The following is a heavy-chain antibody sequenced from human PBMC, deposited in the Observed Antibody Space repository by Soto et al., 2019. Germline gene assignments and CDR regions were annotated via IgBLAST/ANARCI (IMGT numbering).Heavy chain of an antibody. D-gene: IGHD7-27*01. Sequence: ASVKVPCKAFGYTFTSYGISWVRQPPGQGREGMGWISAHNGNTNYAQKLQSRVTMTTDTSTSTAYMELRSLRSDDKAVYYCARGGLGWGLFYCYYGMDVWGQGTTVTVSS. J-gene: IGHJ6*02. CDR1: GYTFTSYG. CDR2: ISAHNGNT. CDR3: ARGGLGWGLFYCYYGMDV. V-gene: IGHV1-18*01.